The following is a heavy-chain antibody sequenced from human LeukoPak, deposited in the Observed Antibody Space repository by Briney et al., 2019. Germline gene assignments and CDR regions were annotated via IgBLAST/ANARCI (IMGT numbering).Heavy chain of an antibody. Sequence: GASVKVSCKASGYTFTSYGISWVRQAPGQGLEWMGWISAYNGNTNYAQKLQGRVTMTTDTSTSTAYMELRSLRSDDTAVYYCARDPTPDIVVVPAASYYYYYYYMDVWGKGITVTVSS. D-gene: IGHD2-2*01. V-gene: IGHV1-18*01. CDR1: GYTFTSYG. CDR3: ARDPTPDIVVVPAASYYYYYYYMDV. CDR2: ISAYNGNT. J-gene: IGHJ6*03.